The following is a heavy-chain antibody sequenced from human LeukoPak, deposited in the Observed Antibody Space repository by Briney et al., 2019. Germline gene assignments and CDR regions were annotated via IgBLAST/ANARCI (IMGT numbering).Heavy chain of an antibody. D-gene: IGHD3-22*01. J-gene: IGHJ4*02. CDR2: INSGGSST. V-gene: IGHV3-74*01. CDR1: GFTFSSYW. CDR3: ARVYYDSSGYRPDY. Sequence: GGSLRLSCAASGFTFSSYWMHWVRQAPGKGLVWVSRINSGGSSTSYADSVKGRFTISRDNAKNTLYLQMNSLRAEDTAVYYCARVYYDSSGYRPDYWGRGTLATVSS.